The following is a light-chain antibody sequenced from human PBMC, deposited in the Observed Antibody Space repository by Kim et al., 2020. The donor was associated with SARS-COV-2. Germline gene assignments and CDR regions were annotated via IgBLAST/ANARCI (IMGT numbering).Light chain of an antibody. J-gene: IGKJ4*01. CDR3: QQSDTAPSLT. CDR1: QNIHIY. V-gene: IGKV1-39*01. CDR2: GAS. Sequence: SVGDRVTITCRASQNIHIYLNWYQQPPGKAPRLLIYGASALQDGVPSRFRGSGSGTDFTLTITSLQREDFATYYCQQSDTAPSLTFGGGTTVEI.